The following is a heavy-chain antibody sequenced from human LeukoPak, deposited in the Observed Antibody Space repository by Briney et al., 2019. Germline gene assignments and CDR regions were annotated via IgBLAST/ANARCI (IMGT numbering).Heavy chain of an antibody. J-gene: IGHJ4*02. V-gene: IGHV4-38-2*02. Sequence: SETLSLTCTVSGYSISSGYYWGWIRQPPGKGLEWIGEINHSGSTNYNPSLKSRVTISVDTSQKQFSLRLTSVTAADTAVYYCAGGRYLTTSGGAAAGFLDYWGQGSLVTVST. CDR2: INHSGST. D-gene: IGHD6-13*01. CDR3: AGGRYLTTSGGAAAGFLDY. CDR1: GYSISSGYY.